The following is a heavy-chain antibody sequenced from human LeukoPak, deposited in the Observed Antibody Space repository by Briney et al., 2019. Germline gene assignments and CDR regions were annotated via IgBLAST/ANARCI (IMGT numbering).Heavy chain of an antibody. CDR1: GYTFTSYA. Sequence: GASVKVSCKPSGYTFTSYALSWVRQAPGQGLEWMGWISTYSGNINYAQKLQGRITMTIETSTSTAYTELRSLRSDDTAVYYCARGGSRVVTYGNFDYWGQGTLVTVSS. D-gene: IGHD2-21*02. J-gene: IGHJ4*02. V-gene: IGHV1-18*01. CDR3: ARGGSRVVTYGNFDY. CDR2: ISTYSGNI.